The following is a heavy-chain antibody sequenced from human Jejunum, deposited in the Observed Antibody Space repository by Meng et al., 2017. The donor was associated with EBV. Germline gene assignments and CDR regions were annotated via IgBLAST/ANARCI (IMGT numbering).Heavy chain of an antibody. CDR3: AKDRNYYLDY. Sequence: EVHLVASGGWFSWPVGSLSLACEGSGFSFSGFWMYWVRQVPGKGLVWISRINGDGSRTTYADSVKDRLTISRDNAKNTLYLQMNSLRAEDTAVYYCAKDRNYYLDYWGQGTLVTVSS. J-gene: IGHJ4*02. CDR1: GFSFSGFW. V-gene: IGHV3-74*01. CDR2: INGDGSRT.